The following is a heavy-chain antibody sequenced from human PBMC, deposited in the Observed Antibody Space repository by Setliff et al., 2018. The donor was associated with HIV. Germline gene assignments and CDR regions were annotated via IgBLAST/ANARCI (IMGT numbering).Heavy chain of an antibody. Sequence: ASVTVSCKTSGYTFTAHYINWVRQAPGQGLEWVGFINPHTGSTNYPQNFQCRVTMTGDTSISTAFLELSSLTSDDTAVYYCARGSNFPYSSSSDYWGQGTLVTVSS. D-gene: IGHD6-6*01. V-gene: IGHV1-2*02. J-gene: IGHJ4*02. CDR2: INPHTGST. CDR3: ARGSNFPYSSSSDY. CDR1: GYTFTAHY.